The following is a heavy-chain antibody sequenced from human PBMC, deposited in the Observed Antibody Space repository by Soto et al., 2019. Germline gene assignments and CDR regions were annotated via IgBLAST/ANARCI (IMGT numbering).Heavy chain of an antibody. J-gene: IGHJ5*02. D-gene: IGHD2-2*01. CDR3: ARGGGYCSSTSCQNWFDP. V-gene: IGHV4-34*01. CDR1: GGSFSGYY. Sequence: QVQLQQWGAGLLKPSETLSLTCAVYGGSFSGYYWSWIRQPPGKGLEWIGEISHSGSTNYNPSLKSLVTISGDSAKNQFSLKLSSVTAADTAVYYCARGGGYCSSTSCQNWFDPWGQGTLVTVSS. CDR2: ISHSGST.